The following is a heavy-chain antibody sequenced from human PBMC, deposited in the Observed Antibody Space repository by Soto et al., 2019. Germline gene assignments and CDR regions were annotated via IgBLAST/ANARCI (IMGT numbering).Heavy chain of an antibody. CDR3: AIRSGSYNYYYGMDV. J-gene: IGHJ6*02. V-gene: IGHV2-5*02. CDR2: IYWDDDK. CDR1: GFSLSTSGVG. Sequence: QITLKESGPTLVKPTQTLTLTCTFSGFSLSTSGVGVGWIRQPPGKALEWLALIYWDDDKRYSPSLKRRLTITKDTSKNQVVLTMTNMNPVDTATYYCAIRSGSYNYYYGMDVWGQGTTVTVSS. D-gene: IGHD1-26*01.